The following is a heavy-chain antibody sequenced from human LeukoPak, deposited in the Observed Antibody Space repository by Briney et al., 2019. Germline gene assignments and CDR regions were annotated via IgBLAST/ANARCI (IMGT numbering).Heavy chain of an antibody. Sequence: PGGSLRLSCAASGFTFSSYSMNWARQAPGKGLEWVSSISSSSSSYIYYADSVKGRFTISRDNAKNPLYLQMNSLRAEDTAVYYCARDPSTYYYDSSGYYNWFDLWGQGTLVTVSS. CDR1: GFTFSSYS. CDR3: ARDPSTYYYDSSGYYNWFDL. J-gene: IGHJ5*02. V-gene: IGHV3-21*01. D-gene: IGHD3-22*01. CDR2: ISSSSSSYI.